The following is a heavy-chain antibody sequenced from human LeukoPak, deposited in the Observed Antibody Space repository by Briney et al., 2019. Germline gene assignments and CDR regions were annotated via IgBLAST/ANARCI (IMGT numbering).Heavy chain of an antibody. CDR2: ITSSTSTI. CDR3: ARDNTPNDYYDSSGYYYVY. Sequence: GGSLRLSCAASGFTFSSYSMNWVRQAPGKGLEWVSYITSSTSTIYYADSVKGRFTISRDNAKNSLYLQMNSLRAEDTSVYYCARDNTPNDYYDSSGYYYVYWGQGTLVTVSS. J-gene: IGHJ4*02. V-gene: IGHV3-48*04. CDR1: GFTFSSYS. D-gene: IGHD3-22*01.